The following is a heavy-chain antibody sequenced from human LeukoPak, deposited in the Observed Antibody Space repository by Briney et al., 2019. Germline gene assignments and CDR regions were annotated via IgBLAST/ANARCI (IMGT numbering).Heavy chain of an antibody. CDR1: GFTFNTSA. J-gene: IGHJ4*02. Sequence: GGSLRLSCAASGFTFNTSAMTWVRQAPGKGLEWVSGISGSGTTFYADSVKGRFTISRDNSENTVYLQMNSLRVEDTAVYYCAREKGYYNANSGHSDYWGQGTVVTVSS. V-gene: IGHV3-23*01. CDR3: AREKGYYNANSGHSDY. CDR2: ISGSGTT. D-gene: IGHD3-10*01.